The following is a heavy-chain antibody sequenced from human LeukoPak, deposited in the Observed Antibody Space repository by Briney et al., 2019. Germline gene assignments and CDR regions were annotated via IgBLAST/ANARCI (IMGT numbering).Heavy chain of an antibody. CDR2: ISYDGSNK. D-gene: IGHD6-19*01. CDR3: ARPYSSGWPHSHFDY. V-gene: IGHV3-30-3*01. J-gene: IGHJ4*02. CDR1: GFTFSSYA. Sequence: GGSLRLSCAASGFTFSSYAMHWVRQAPGKGLEWVAVISYDGSNKYYADSVKGRFTISRDNSKNTLYLQMNSLRAEDTAVYYCARPYSSGWPHSHFDYWGQGTLVTVSS.